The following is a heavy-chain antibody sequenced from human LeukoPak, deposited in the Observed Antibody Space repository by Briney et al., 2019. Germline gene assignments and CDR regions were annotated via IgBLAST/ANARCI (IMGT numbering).Heavy chain of an antibody. Sequence: ASVKVSCKASGYTFTSYGISWVRQAPGQGLEWMGWINPNSGGTNYAQKFQGRVTMTRDTSISTAYMELSRLRSDDTAVYYCAREYCSGGSCYSGYFDYWGQGTLVTVSS. CDR3: AREYCSGGSCYSGYFDY. D-gene: IGHD2-15*01. V-gene: IGHV1-2*02. CDR1: GYTFTSYG. CDR2: INPNSGGT. J-gene: IGHJ4*02.